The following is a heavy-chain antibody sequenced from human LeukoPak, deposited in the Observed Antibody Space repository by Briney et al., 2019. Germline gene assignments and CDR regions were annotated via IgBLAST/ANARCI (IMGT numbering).Heavy chain of an antibody. CDR3: ARVVLYYYYMDV. V-gene: IGHV4-38-2*02. J-gene: IGHJ6*03. CDR1: GYSISSGYY. CDR2: IYHSGST. Sequence: SETLSLTCTVSGYSISSGYYWGWIRQPPGKGLEWIGSIYHSGSTYYNPSLKSRVTISVDTSKNQFSLKLSSVTAADTAVYYCARVVLYYYYMDVWGKGTTVTVSS.